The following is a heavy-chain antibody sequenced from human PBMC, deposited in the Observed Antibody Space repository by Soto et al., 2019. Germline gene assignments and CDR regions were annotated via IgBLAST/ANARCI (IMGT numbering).Heavy chain of an antibody. CDR1: GFTFTNYA. CDR3: AKADSSGYYSISDY. D-gene: IGHD3-22*01. CDR2: ISGSGGST. J-gene: IGHJ4*02. Sequence: GGSLRLSCAASGFTFTNYAMSWVRQAPGKGPEWVSGISGSGGSTDYADSVKGRFTISRDNSKNTLYLQMISLRAEDTAVYYCAKADSSGYYSISDYWGQGTLVTVSS. V-gene: IGHV3-23*01.